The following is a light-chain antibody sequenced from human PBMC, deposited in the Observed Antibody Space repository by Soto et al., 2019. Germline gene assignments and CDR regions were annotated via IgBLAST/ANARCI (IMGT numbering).Light chain of an antibody. V-gene: IGKV1-5*01. J-gene: IGKJ2*01. CDR2: DAS. CDR3: QQYNTYPYT. CDR1: QSINSW. Sequence: DIQMTQSPSTLSASVGDRVTITCRASQSINSWLAWYQQKPGKAPKVLINDASSLESGVPSRFSGSGSGTEFTLTISSLQPDDFATDYCQQYNTYPYTFGQGTKLEIK.